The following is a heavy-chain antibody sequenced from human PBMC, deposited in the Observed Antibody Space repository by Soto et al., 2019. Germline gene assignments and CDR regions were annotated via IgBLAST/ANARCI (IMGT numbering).Heavy chain of an antibody. D-gene: IGHD4-17*01. CDR2: ISSSSSYI. CDR3: ARRGPYGDYAH. Sequence: GGSLRLSCAASGFTFSTYAMAWVRQAPGKGLEWVSSISSSSSYIYYADSVKGRFTISRDNAKNSLYLQMNSLRAEDTAVYYCARRGPYGDYAHWGQGTLVTVSS. CDR1: GFTFSTYA. J-gene: IGHJ4*02. V-gene: IGHV3-21*01.